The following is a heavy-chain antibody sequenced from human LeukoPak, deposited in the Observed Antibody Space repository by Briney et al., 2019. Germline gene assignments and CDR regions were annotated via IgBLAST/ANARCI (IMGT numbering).Heavy chain of an antibody. CDR2: ISAYNGNT. J-gene: IGHJ5*02. V-gene: IGHV1-18*01. D-gene: IGHD4-17*01. CDR3: ARKKGGMTTVTGNWFDT. Sequence: ASVNLTCKASGYTFNSYGSSWVRQAPGQGLEWMGWISAYNGNTNYAQKLQGRVTMTTDTSTSTAYMELRSLRSDDTAVYYCARKKGGMTTVTGNWFDTWGQGTLVTVSS. CDR1: GYTFNSYG.